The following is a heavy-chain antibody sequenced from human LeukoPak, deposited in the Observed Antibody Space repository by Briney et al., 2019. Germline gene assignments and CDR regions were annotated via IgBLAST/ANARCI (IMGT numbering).Heavy chain of an antibody. Sequence: SETLSLTCTVSGGSISSSSYYWGWIRQPPGKGLEWIGSIYYSGSTYYNPSLKSRVTISVDTSKNQFSLDLTSVTAAATAAYYRARVWEGATDALDIGRQRTIVSVS. CDR1: GGSISSSSYY. D-gene: IGHD1-26*01. J-gene: IGHJ3*02. CDR2: IYYSGST. V-gene: IGHV4-39*07. CDR3: ARVWEGATDALDI.